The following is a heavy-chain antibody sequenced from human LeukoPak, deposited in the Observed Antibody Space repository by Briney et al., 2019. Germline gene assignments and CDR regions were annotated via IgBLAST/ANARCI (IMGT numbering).Heavy chain of an antibody. CDR3: AKVNYVWGSYNYLFDP. D-gene: IGHD3-16*01. J-gene: IGHJ5*02. Sequence: PGGSLRLSCAASGFTFSSYAMSWVRQAPGKGLEWVSAISGSGGSTYYADSVKGRFTISRDNSKNTLYLQMNSLRAEDTAVYYCAKVNYVWGSYNYLFDPWGQGTLVTVSS. V-gene: IGHV3-23*01. CDR1: GFTFSSYA. CDR2: ISGSGGST.